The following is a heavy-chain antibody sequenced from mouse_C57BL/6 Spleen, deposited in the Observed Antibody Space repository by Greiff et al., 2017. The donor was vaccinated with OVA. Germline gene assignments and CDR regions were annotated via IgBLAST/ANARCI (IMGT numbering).Heavy chain of an antibody. CDR1: GYSITSGYY. J-gene: IGHJ3*01. D-gene: IGHD2-4*01. Sequence: VQLKESGPGLVKPSQSLSLTCSVTGYSITSGYYWNWIRQFPGNKLEWMGYISYDGSNNYNPSLKNRMSITRDTSKNQFFLKLNSVTTEDTATYYCARDDYDEGWFAYWGQGTLVTVSA. CDR2: ISYDGSN. V-gene: IGHV3-6*01. CDR3: ARDDYDEGWFAY.